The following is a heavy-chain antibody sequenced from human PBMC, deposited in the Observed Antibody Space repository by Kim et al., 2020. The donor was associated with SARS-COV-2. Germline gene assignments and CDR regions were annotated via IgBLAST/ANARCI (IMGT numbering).Heavy chain of an antibody. CDR1: GFTFSSYW. CDR2: INSDGSNT. Sequence: GGSLRLSCAASGFTFSSYWMHWVRQGPGKGLVWVSRINSDGSNTRYADSIKGRFTISRDNAKNTLYLQMNSLRAEDTAVYYCTRRGGTRGEMDVWGQGTTVSLSS. V-gene: IGHV3-74*01. D-gene: IGHD3-16*01. CDR3: TRRGGTRGEMDV. J-gene: IGHJ6*02.